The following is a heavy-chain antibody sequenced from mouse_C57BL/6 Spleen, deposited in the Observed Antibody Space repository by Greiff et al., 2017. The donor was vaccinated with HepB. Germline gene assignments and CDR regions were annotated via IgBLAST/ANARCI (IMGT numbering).Heavy chain of an antibody. Sequence: VQLQPSGAELVKPGASVKLSCTASGFNIQDYYMHWVKQRTEQGLAWIGRIDPEDGENKYASKFQGKATITADTSSNTAYLQLSSLKSEDTAVYYCERYPDYDEWGQGTAHTVAS. CDR1: GFNIQDYY. J-gene: IGHJ2*01. CDR2: IDPEDGEN. V-gene: IGHV14-2*01. CDR3: ERYPDYDE.